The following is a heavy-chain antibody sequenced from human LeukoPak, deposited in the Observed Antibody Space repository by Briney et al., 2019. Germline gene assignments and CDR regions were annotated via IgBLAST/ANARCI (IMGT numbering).Heavy chain of an antibody. CDR3: ARDMVVYYGSGSYYNPFDY. J-gene: IGHJ4*02. D-gene: IGHD3-10*01. CDR1: GYTFTSYG. V-gene: IGHV1-18*01. Sequence: ASVQVSCKASGYTFTSYGISWVRQAPGQGLEWMGWISAYNGNTNYAQKLQGRVTMTTDTSTSTAYMELRSLRSDDTAVYYCARDMVVYYGSGSYYNPFDYWGQGTLVTVSS. CDR2: ISAYNGNT.